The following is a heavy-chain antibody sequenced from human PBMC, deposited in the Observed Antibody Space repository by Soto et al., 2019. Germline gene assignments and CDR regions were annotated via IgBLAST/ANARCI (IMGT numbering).Heavy chain of an antibody. D-gene: IGHD2-21*02. CDR1: GFSLSNVRMG. V-gene: IGHV2-26*01. Sequence: QVTLKESGPVLVTPTETLTLTCTVSGFSLSNVRMGVSWIRQPPGKALEWLAHIYALDVEAYSPSLKTRLTISKDTSKSQVVLTMTNMDPMDTATYCCVRTTPYCGGDCYPAYWGQGTLVTVSS. J-gene: IGHJ4*02. CDR2: IYALDVE. CDR3: VRTTPYCGGDCYPAY.